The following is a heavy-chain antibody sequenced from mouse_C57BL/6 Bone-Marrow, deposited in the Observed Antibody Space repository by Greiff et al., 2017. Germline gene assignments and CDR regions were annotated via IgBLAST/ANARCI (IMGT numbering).Heavy chain of an antibody. CDR1: GYTFTSYW. Sequence: QVQLKQPGAELVKPGASVKMSCKASGYTFTSYWITWVKQRPGQGLEWIGDIYPGSGSTNYNEKFKSKATLTVDTSSSTAYMQLSSLTSEDSAVYYCARRYYGSSCWYFDVWGTGTTVTVSS. J-gene: IGHJ1*03. CDR3: ARRYYGSSCWYFDV. CDR2: IYPGSGST. V-gene: IGHV1-55*01. D-gene: IGHD1-1*01.